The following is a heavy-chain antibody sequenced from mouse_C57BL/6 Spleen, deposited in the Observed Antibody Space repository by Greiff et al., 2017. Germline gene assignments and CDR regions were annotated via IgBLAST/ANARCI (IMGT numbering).Heavy chain of an antibody. CDR2: IDPSDSET. D-gene: IGHD2-5*01. CDR3: ARGLYSISWYFDV. CDR1: GYTFTSYW. V-gene: IGHV1-52*01. Sequence: QVHVKQPGAELVRPGSSVKLSCKASGYTFTSYWMHWVKQRPIQGLEWIGNIDPSDSETHYNQKFKDKATLTVDKSSSTAYMQLSSLTSEDSAVYYCARGLYSISWYFDVWGTGTTVTVSS. J-gene: IGHJ1*03.